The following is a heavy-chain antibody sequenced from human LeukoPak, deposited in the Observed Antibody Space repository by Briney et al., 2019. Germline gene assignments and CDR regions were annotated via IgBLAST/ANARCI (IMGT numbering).Heavy chain of an antibody. D-gene: IGHD2-2*01. V-gene: IGHV3-9*01. CDR2: ISWNSDYI. J-gene: IGHJ4*02. CDR1: GFTFDDYA. CDR3: AKDHSRVPAANLYFDY. Sequence: PGGSLRLSCAASGFTFDDYAMHWVRQAPGKGLEWVSGISWNSDYIGYADSVKGRFTTSRDNAKNSLYLQMNSLRPEDTALYYCAKDHSRVPAANLYFDYWGQGTLVTVSS.